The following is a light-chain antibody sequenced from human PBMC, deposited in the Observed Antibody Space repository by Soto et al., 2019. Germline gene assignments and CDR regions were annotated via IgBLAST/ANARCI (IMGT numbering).Light chain of an antibody. J-gene: IGKJ1*01. CDR3: QEYNNWPRT. Sequence: EVVMTQSLVALSVSPGERPTLSCRASQSFSSNLAWYQQKPGQAPRLLIYGASTRATGIPARFSGSGSGTEFTLTISCLQSEDFAVYCSQEYNNWPRTFGQGTKVDI. CDR1: QSFSSN. CDR2: GAS. V-gene: IGKV3-15*01.